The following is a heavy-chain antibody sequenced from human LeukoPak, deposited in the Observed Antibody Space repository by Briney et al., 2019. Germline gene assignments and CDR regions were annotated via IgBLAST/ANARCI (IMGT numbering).Heavy chain of an antibody. V-gene: IGHV4-4*07. Sequence: SETLSLTCTVSGGSISSYYWSWIRQPAGKGLEWIGRIHSSGSTDYNPSLKSRVTMSVDTSKNQFSLKVRSVTAADTAVYYCAREGSATARPFVSNDYWGQGTQVTVSS. D-gene: IGHD6-6*01. CDR2: IHSSGST. CDR3: AREGSATARPFVSNDY. J-gene: IGHJ4*02. CDR1: GGSISSYY.